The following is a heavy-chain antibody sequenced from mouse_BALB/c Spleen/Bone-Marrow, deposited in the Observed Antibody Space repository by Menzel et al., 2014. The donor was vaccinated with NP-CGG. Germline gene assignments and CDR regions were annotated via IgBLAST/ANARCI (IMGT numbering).Heavy chain of an antibody. V-gene: IGHV14-3*02. CDR1: RFNIKDTY. D-gene: IGHD4-1*01. CDR3: ATLTGTFDY. Sequence: VQLKESGAELVKPGASVKLSCTASRFNIKDTYMHWVKQRPEQGLEWIGRIDPASDYTQFDSKFQGKATITADTSSNTAYLQLSSLTSEDTAAYYCATLTGTFDYWGQGTTLTVSS. CDR2: IDPASDYT. J-gene: IGHJ2*01.